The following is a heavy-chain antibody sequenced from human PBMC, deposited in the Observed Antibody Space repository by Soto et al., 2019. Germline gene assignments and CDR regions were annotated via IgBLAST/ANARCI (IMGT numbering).Heavy chain of an antibody. CDR3: ASERWLQFFDYYYGMDV. CDR2: IYYSGIT. V-gene: IGHV4-61*01. J-gene: IGHJ6*02. CDR1: GGSVSSGSYY. Sequence: SETLTLTCTVSGGSVSSGSYYWSRLRQPPGKGLEWIGYIYYSGITNYNPSLRSRVTIAVDTSKNQFSLKLSSVTAADTAGYYCASERWLQFFDYYYGMDVWGQGTTVTVSS. D-gene: IGHD5-12*01.